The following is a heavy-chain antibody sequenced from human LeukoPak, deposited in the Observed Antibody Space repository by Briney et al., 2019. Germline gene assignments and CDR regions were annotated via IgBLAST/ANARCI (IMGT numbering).Heavy chain of an antibody. CDR3: ANLGLTSGALNW. D-gene: IGHD7-27*01. V-gene: IGHV3-23*01. CDR1: GFPFSNYA. CDR2: IGGSGGGT. Sequence: GGSLRLSCAASGFPFSNYAMNWVRQAPGKGLEWVSAIGGSGGGTYYADSVQGRFTISRDNSKNTLYLQMNSLRAEDTALYYCANLGLTSGALNWWGAGTLVTVSS. J-gene: IGHJ4*02.